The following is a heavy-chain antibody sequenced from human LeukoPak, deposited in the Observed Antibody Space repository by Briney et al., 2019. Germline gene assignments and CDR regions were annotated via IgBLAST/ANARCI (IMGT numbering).Heavy chain of an antibody. D-gene: IGHD3-16*01. CDR2: ISYDGSNK. J-gene: IGHJ6*03. CDR3: AKDGRFEKRLTYHYYMDV. CDR1: GFTFSSYG. V-gene: IGHV3-30*18. Sequence: GGSLRLSCAASGFTFSSYGMHWVRQAPGKGLEWVAVISYDGSNKHYADSVKGRFTISRDNSKNTLYVQMNSLRADDTAVYYCAKDGRFEKRLTYHYYMDVWGKGTTVTVSS.